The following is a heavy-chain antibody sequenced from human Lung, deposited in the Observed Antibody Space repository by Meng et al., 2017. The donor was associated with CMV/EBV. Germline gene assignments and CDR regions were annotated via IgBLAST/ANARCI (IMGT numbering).Heavy chain of an antibody. J-gene: IGHJ4*02. CDR3: ARAEVDGSGGSCYHN. CDR2: INPNSGGT. CDR1: GYTFTGYY. Sequence: ASXXVSXKPSGYTFTGYYMHWVRQAPGQGLEWMGWINPNSGGTNYAQKFQGRVTMTRDTSISTAYMELSRLRSDDTAVYYCARAEVDGSGGSCYHNWGQGXLVTVSS. D-gene: IGHD2-15*01. V-gene: IGHV1-2*02.